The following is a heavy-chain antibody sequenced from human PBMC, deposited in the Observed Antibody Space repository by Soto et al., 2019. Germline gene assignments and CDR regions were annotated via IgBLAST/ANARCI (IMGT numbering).Heavy chain of an antibody. D-gene: IGHD5-18*01. CDR2: ISAYNGNT. Sequence: ASVKVSCKASGYTFTSYGISWVRQAPGQGLEWMGWISAYNGNTNYAQKLQGRVTMTTDTYTSTAYMELRSLRSDDTAVYYCARAQLWFRSVVSRSSNWFDPWGQGTLVTVSS. CDR1: GYTFTSYG. V-gene: IGHV1-18*01. J-gene: IGHJ5*02. CDR3: ARAQLWFRSVVSRSSNWFDP.